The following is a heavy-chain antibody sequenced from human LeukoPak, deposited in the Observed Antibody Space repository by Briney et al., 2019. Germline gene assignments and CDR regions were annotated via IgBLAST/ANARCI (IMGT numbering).Heavy chain of an antibody. J-gene: IGHJ4*02. D-gene: IGHD6-6*01. Sequence: SETLSLTCAVYGGSFSGYYWSWIRQPPGKGLEWIGEINHSGSTNYNPSLKSRVTISVDTSKNQLSLKLSSVTAADTAVYYCARQAQLGDYWGQGTLVTVSS. CDR2: INHSGST. CDR1: GGSFSGYY. CDR3: ARQAQLGDY. V-gene: IGHV4-34*01.